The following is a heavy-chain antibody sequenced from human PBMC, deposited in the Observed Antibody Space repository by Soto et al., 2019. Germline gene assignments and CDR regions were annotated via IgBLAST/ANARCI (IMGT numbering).Heavy chain of an antibody. D-gene: IGHD2-2*01. V-gene: IGHV4-4*07. Sequence: QMQLQESGPGLVKPSETLSLTCTVSGGSIRGYYWSRIRQPAGMGLEWIGRMHTSGSTNYNPSLKSRVTISVDMSKNQISLKLTSVTAADTALYYCVRASMPKAHFDSWGQGTLVTVSS. CDR1: GGSIRGYY. CDR2: MHTSGST. CDR3: VRASMPKAHFDS. J-gene: IGHJ4*02.